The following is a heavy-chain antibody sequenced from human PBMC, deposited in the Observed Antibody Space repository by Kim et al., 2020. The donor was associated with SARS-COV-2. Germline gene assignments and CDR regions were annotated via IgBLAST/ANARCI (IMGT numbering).Heavy chain of an antibody. Sequence: SVEGRFTISRDNAKNSLYLQMNRLRAEDTAVYYCARLGGCSSTSCSPMDVWGQGTTVTVSS. CDR3: ARLGGCSSTSCSPMDV. J-gene: IGHJ6*02. D-gene: IGHD2-2*01. V-gene: IGHV3-21*01.